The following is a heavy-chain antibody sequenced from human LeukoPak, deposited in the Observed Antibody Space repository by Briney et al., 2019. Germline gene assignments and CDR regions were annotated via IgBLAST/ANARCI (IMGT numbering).Heavy chain of an antibody. V-gene: IGHV3-23*01. D-gene: IGHD5-24*01. CDR3: ARDATGGRWLQLHPLDY. Sequence: GGSLRLSCAASGFTFSSYGMSWVRQAPGKGLEWVSSISSTGGTTYYADSVKGRFTISRDNSKNTLYLQMNSLRAEDTAVYYCARDATGGRWLQLHPLDYWGQGTLVTVSS. J-gene: IGHJ4*02. CDR2: ISSTGGTT. CDR1: GFTFSSYG.